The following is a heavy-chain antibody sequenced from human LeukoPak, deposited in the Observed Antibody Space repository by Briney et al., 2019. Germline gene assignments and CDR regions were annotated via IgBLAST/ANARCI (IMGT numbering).Heavy chain of an antibody. V-gene: IGHV3-7*01. J-gene: IGHJ4*02. CDR1: GFTFSSYW. D-gene: IGHD1-26*01. CDR2: IKQDGSEK. Sequence: GGSLRLSCAASGFTFSSYWMSWVRQAPGKGLEWVANIKQDGSEKYYVDSVKGRFTISRDNAKNSLYLQMNSLRAEDTAVYYCAKDHIVGALYYLDSWGQGTVVTVSS. CDR3: AKDHIVGALYYLDS.